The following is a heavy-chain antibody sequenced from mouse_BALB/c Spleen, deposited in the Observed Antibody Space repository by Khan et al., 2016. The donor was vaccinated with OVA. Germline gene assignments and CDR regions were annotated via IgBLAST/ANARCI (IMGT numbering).Heavy chain of an antibody. CDR3: TRKDYYDYDPFPY. CDR2: INYSGNT. CDR1: GYSITSEYA. Sequence: EVQLQESGPGLVQPSQSLSLTCTVTGYSITSEYAWNWIRHFPGNKLEWMGYINYSGNTRYNPSLKSRISITRDTSKNQFFLQLNSVTTEDTATYYCTRKDYYDYDPFPYWGQGTMVTVSA. V-gene: IGHV3-2*02. J-gene: IGHJ3*01. D-gene: IGHD2-4*01.